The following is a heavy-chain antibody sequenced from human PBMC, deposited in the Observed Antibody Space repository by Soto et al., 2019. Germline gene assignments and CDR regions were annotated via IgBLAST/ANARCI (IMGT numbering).Heavy chain of an antibody. Sequence: GGSLRLSCAASGFTFSSYWMHWVRQAPGKGLVWVSRINSDGSSTSYADSVKGRFTISRDNAKNTLYLQMNSLRAEDTAVYYCARGEVDYSNTYYYYMDVWGKGTTVTVSS. CDR3: ARGEVDYSNTYYYYMDV. CDR1: GFTFSSYW. J-gene: IGHJ6*03. D-gene: IGHD4-4*01. V-gene: IGHV3-74*01. CDR2: INSDGSST.